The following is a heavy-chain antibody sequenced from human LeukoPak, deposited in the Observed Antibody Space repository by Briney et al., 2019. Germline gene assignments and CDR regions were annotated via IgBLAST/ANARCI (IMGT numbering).Heavy chain of an antibody. CDR3: AREIRETVVTRHYYYGIDV. D-gene: IGHD2-15*01. Sequence: GGSLRLSCAASGFTFSTYDMHWVRQVTGKGLEWVSAIGAGDDTYYLGSVKGRFTISRENAKNVLYLQMSSLRAEDTAVYYCAREIRETVVTRHYYYGIDVWGQGTTVTVSS. J-gene: IGHJ6*02. V-gene: IGHV3-13*01. CDR2: IGAGDDT. CDR1: GFTFSTYD.